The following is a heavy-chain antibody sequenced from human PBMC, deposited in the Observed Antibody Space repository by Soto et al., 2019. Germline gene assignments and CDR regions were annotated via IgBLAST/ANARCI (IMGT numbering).Heavy chain of an antibody. D-gene: IGHD4-17*01. J-gene: IGHJ6*02. CDR3: ARDPGVTTYYYYYGMDV. CDR1: GGSISSGGYY. Sequence: PSETLSLTCTVSGGSISSGGYYWSWIRQHPGKGLEWIGYIYYSGSTYYNPSPKSRVTISVDTSKNQFSLKLSSVTAADTAVYYCARDPGVTTYYYYYGMDVWGQGTTVTVSS. V-gene: IGHV4-31*03. CDR2: IYYSGST.